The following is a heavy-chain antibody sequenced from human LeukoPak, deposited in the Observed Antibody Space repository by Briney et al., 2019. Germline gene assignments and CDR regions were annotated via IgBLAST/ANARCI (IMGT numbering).Heavy chain of an antibody. CDR3: ARRKAAAFRDAFDM. CDR1: GYTFTSYD. CDR2: MNPNSGNT. D-gene: IGHD6-13*01. V-gene: IGHV1-8*01. J-gene: IGHJ3*02. Sequence: GASVNVSCKASGYTFTSYDINWVRQATGQGLEWMGWMNPNSGNTGYAQKFQGRVTMTRNTSISTAYTELSSLRSEDTAVYYCARRKAAAFRDAFDMWGQGSMVTVSS.